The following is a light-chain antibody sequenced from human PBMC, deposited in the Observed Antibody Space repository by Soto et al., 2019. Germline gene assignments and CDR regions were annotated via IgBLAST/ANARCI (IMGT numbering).Light chain of an antibody. V-gene: IGKV1-5*03. J-gene: IGKJ1*01. CDR3: QQYNSSPP. Sequence: DIQMTQSPSTLSASVGDRVTITCRASQSISSWLAWYQQKPGKAPKLLIYKASSLESGVPSRFSGSGSGTDFTLNISSLQPDDFATYYCQQYNSSPPFGQGTKVEIK. CDR1: QSISSW. CDR2: KAS.